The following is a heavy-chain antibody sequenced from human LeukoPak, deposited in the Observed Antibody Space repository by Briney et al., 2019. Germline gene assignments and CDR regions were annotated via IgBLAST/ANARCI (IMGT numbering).Heavy chain of an antibody. D-gene: IGHD3-22*01. Sequence: GGSLRLSCLASGYTFSSYSINWVRQAPGKGLEWVSSISVRSNYIYYADSVRGRSRISRDDARDSLYLQMNSLRAEDTAVYYCVRLRRNSDTSGFYYYYDFWGQGTLVTVSS. CDR3: VRLRRNSDTSGFYYYYDF. CDR2: ISVRSNYI. CDR1: GYTFSSYS. J-gene: IGHJ4*02. V-gene: IGHV3-21*01.